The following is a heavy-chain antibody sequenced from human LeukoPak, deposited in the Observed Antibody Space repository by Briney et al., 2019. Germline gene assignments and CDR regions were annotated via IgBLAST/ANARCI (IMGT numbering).Heavy chain of an antibody. CDR1: GITFSSYA. V-gene: IGHV3-23*01. CDR3: ASGPGSYYKNFDY. Sequence: PGGSLRLSCAASGITFSSYAMSWVRQAPGKGLEWVSAISGSGGSTYYADSVKGRFTISRDNSKNTLYLQMNSLRAEDTAVYYCASGPGSYYKNFDYWGQGTLATVSS. D-gene: IGHD3-10*01. J-gene: IGHJ4*02. CDR2: ISGSGGST.